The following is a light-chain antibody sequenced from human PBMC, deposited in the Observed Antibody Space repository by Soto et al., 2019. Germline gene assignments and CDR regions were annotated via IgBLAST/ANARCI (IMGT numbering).Light chain of an antibody. CDR3: SSYAGSNNLI. Sequence: QSALTQPPSASGSPGQSVTISCTGTSSDVGGYNYVSWYQQYPGKAPKLIIYEVINRPSGVPDRFSGSKSGNTASLTVSGLQAEDEAAYYCSSYAGSNNLIFGGGTQLTVL. CDR2: EVI. J-gene: IGLJ2*01. V-gene: IGLV2-8*01. CDR1: SSDVGGYNY.